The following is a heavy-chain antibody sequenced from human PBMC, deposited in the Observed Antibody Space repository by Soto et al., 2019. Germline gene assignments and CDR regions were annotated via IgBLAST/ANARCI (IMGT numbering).Heavy chain of an antibody. CDR3: ARGGLYDSSGYHKNNWFDP. D-gene: IGHD3-22*01. Sequence: NPSETLSLTCTVSGGSISSYYWSWIRQPPGKGLEWIGYIYYSGSTNYNPSLKSRVTISADTSKNQFYLKLSSVTAADTAVYYCARGGLYDSSGYHKNNWFDPWGQGTLVTVSS. J-gene: IGHJ5*02. CDR2: IYYSGST. CDR1: GGSISSYY. V-gene: IGHV4-59*01.